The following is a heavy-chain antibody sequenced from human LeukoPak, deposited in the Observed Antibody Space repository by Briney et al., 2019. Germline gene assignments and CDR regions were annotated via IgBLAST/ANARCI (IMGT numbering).Heavy chain of an antibody. V-gene: IGHV4-34*01. CDR2: INHSGST. D-gene: IGHD3-3*01. CDR3: ARGSRFGVVGRDAFDI. Sequence: PSETLSLTCAVYGGSFSGYYWSWIRQPPGKGLEWIGEINHSGSTNYNPSLTSRVTISVDTSKNQFSLKLSSVTAEDTAVYYCARGSRFGVVGRDAFDIWGQGTVVTVSS. J-gene: IGHJ3*02. CDR1: GGSFSGYY.